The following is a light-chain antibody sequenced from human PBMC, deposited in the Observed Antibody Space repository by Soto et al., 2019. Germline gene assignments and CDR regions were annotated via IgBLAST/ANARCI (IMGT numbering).Light chain of an antibody. V-gene: IGKV1-5*03. Sequence: DFQMTQSPSTLSASVGDSVTITCRASQSLHTWLAWTQQKPGRTPTLIIYKASVLESGVPSRFSSSGSVTEFTLTISILQAAAFATYYCQQYNIHPYPFCRGNKLQIK. CDR3: QQYNIHPYP. CDR2: KAS. CDR1: QSLHTW. J-gene: IGKJ2*01.